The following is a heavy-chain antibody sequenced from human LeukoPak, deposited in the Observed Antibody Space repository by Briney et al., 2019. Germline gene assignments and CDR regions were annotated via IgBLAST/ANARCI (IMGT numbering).Heavy chain of an antibody. D-gene: IGHD1-1*01. CDR1: GFTVSSNY. Sequence: GGSLRLSCVASGFTVSSNYMSWVRQAPGKGLEWVSLLYTDDTTYYADSVEGRFTISRDGSKNTIYLQMNSLRAEDTAVYYCARGGVNYWNPRYWGQGTLVTVSS. V-gene: IGHV3-53*01. J-gene: IGHJ4*02. CDR2: LYTDDTT. CDR3: ARGGVNYWNPRY.